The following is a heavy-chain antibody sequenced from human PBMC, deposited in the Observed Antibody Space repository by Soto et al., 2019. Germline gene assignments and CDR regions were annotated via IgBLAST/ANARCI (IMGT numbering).Heavy chain of an antibody. CDR3: TLSWTFYYDSAV. D-gene: IGHD3-22*01. CDR1: GFKFSDAW. J-gene: IGHJ3*01. CDR2: MKSKGSGGTT. Sequence: EVQLVESGGGLVKSGESLRLSCAASGFKFSDAWMNWVRQAPGKGLEWVGRMKSKGSGGTTDYAAPVKGRFTISRDDSKNTVYLQMSSLKTEDTAVYYCTLSWTFYYDSAVWGPGTMVTVSS. V-gene: IGHV3-15*07.